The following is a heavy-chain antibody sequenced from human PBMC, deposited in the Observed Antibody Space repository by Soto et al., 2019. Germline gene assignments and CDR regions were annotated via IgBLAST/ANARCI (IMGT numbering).Heavy chain of an antibody. V-gene: IGHV3-23*01. D-gene: IGHD3-10*01. CDR1: GFTFSSYA. CDR2: ISGSGGST. Sequence: EVQLLESGGGLVQPGGSLRLSCAASGFTFSSYAMSWVRQAPGKGLEWVSAISGSGGSTYYADSVKGRFTISRDNAKNALYLQMNIMSAEDTAVYYYSNAGGSLWLVGFDYWGQGTLVTVSS. CDR3: SNAGGSLWLVGFDY. J-gene: IGHJ4*02.